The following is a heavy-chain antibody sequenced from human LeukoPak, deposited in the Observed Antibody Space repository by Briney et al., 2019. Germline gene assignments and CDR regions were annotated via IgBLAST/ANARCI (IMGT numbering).Heavy chain of an antibody. CDR3: ARPSVGAEYYFDY. D-gene: IGHD1-26*01. Sequence: PSETLSLTCTVSGGSITSYYWSWIRQPPGKGLEWIGYIYDSGSTNYNPSLKSRVTISGDTSKNQFSLKLSSVTAADTAVYYCARPSVGAEYYFDYWGQGTLVTVSS. CDR2: IYDSGST. J-gene: IGHJ4*02. CDR1: GGSITSYY. V-gene: IGHV4-59*01.